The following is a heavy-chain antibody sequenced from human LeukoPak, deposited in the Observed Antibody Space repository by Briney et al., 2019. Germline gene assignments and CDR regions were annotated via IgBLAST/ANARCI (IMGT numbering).Heavy chain of an antibody. V-gene: IGHV3-53*01. CDR2: IYSGGST. J-gene: IGHJ4*02. Sequence: PGGSLRLSCAASGFTFSSYSMNWVRQAPGKELEWVSVIYSGGSTHYADSVKGRFTISRDNSKNTVFLQMNSLRAEDTAVYYCARADGTGGPYDYWGQGTLVTVSS. D-gene: IGHD3/OR15-3a*01. CDR1: GFTFSSYS. CDR3: ARADGTGGPYDY.